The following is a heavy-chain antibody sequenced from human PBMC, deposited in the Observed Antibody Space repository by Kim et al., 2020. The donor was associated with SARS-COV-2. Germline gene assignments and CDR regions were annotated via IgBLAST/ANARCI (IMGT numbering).Heavy chain of an antibody. J-gene: IGHJ4*02. CDR1: GFTFSSYS. CDR3: AREPQYSYGLYYFDY. V-gene: IGHV3-21*01. Sequence: GGSLRLSCAASGFTFSSYSMNWVRQAPGKGLEWVSSISSSSSYIYYADSVKGRFTISRDNAKNSLYLQMNSLRAEDTAVYYCAREPQYSYGLYYFDYWGQGTLVTVSS. D-gene: IGHD5-18*01. CDR2: ISSSSSYI.